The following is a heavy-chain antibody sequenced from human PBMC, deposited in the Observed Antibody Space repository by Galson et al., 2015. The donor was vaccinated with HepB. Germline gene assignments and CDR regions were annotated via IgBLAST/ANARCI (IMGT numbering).Heavy chain of an antibody. Sequence: SETLSLTCTVSGGSISSYYWSWIRQPPGKGLEWIGYIYYSGSTNYNPSLKSRVTISVDTSKNQFSLKLSSVTAADTAVYYCARSGGGDYGSGMDVWGKGTTVTVSS. CDR2: IYYSGST. D-gene: IGHD3-10*01. CDR1: GGSISSYY. CDR3: ARSGGGDYGSGMDV. V-gene: IGHV4-59*08. J-gene: IGHJ6*04.